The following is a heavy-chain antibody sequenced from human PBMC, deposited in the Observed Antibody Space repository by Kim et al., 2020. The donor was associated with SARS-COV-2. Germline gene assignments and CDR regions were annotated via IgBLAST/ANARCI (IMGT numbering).Heavy chain of an antibody. J-gene: IGHJ4*02. CDR1: GNSITNFH. Sequence: SETLSLTCTVSGNSITNFHWSWIRQPPGKGLEYIGYVDDSGNTNYSPSLRSRVTISVDTSKNQFSLNLRPLTAADTAVYYCARGSGAPTVTPFDYWGQG. CDR2: VDDSGNT. CDR3: ARGSGAPTVTPFDY. V-gene: IGHV4-59*13. D-gene: IGHD4-17*01.